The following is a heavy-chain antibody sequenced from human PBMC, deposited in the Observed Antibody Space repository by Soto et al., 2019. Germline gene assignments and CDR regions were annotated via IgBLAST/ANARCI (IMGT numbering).Heavy chain of an antibody. D-gene: IGHD2-2*01. V-gene: IGHV1-18*01. CDR3: ARDQIVVVPAAMTYGMDV. CDR1: GYTFTSYG. J-gene: IGHJ6*02. Sequence: GASVKVSCKASGYTFTSYGISWVRQAPGQGLEWMGWISAYNGNTNYAQKLQGRVTMTTDTSTSTAYMELRSLRSDDTAVYYFARDQIVVVPAAMTYGMDVWGQGTTVTVSS. CDR2: ISAYNGNT.